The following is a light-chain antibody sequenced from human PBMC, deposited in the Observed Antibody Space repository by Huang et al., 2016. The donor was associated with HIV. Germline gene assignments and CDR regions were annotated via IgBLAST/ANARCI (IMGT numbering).Light chain of an antibody. CDR3: QQYFGRPFT. V-gene: IGKV3-15*01. Sequence: EIVMTQSPGTLSVSPGGRAPLSCRASQSVSTNLAWYQQKPGKAPRLLIHGASSTVTGVPARFSGSGSGTEFSLTISSLQSEDLAVYYCQQYFGRPFTFGPGTKVDI. CDR1: QSVSTN. J-gene: IGKJ3*01. CDR2: GAS.